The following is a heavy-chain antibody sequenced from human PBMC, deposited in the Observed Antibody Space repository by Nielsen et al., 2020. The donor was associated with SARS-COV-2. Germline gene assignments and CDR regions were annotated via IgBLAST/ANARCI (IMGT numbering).Heavy chain of an antibody. Sequence: ASVKVSCKASRYTFTGYYMHWVRQAPGQGLEWMGRINPNSGDTNYAQNFQGRVTMTRDTSISTAYMELSRLRSDDTAVYYCATDSPIGVVIYALAHWGQGTPVTVSS. J-gene: IGHJ4*02. CDR2: INPNSGDT. D-gene: IGHD3-3*01. V-gene: IGHV1-2*06. CDR3: ATDSPIGVVIYALAH. CDR1: RYTFTGYY.